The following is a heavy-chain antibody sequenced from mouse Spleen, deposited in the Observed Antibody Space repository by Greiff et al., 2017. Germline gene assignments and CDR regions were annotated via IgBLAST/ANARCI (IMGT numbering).Heavy chain of an antibody. Sequence: VQLQQPGAELVKPGAPVKLSCKASGYTFTSYWMNWVKQRPGRGLEWIGRIDPSDSETHYNQKFKDKATLTVDKSSSTAYIQLSSLTSEDSAVYYCARSGRYDDWYFDVWGAGTTVTVSS. CDR3: ARSGRYDDWYFDV. CDR2: IDPSDSET. J-gene: IGHJ1*01. CDR1: GYTFTSYW. V-gene: IGHV1-69*02. D-gene: IGHD2-14*01.